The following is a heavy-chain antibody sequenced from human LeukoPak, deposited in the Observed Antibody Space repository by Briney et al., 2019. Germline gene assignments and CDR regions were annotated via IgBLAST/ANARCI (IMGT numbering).Heavy chain of an antibody. CDR2: IYHSGST. CDR3: ARGEYCRGWYFDY. V-gene: IGHV4-38-2*01. D-gene: IGHD6-19*01. CDR1: GYSISSGYY. J-gene: IGHJ4*02. Sequence: SETLSLTCAVSGYSISSGYYWGWIRQPPGKGLEWIGSIYHSGSTYYNPSLKSRITISIDKSKNQFSLKLSSVSAADTAVYYCARGEYCRGWYFDYWGQGTLVTVSS.